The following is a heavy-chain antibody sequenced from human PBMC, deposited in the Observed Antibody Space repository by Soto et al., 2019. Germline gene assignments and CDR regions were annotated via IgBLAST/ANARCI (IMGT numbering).Heavy chain of an antibody. CDR1: GFTFSSYA. CDR2: ISGSGGGT. D-gene: IGHD3-22*01. V-gene: IGHV3-23*01. Sequence: PGGSLRLSCAASGFTFSSYAMSWVRQAPGKGLEWVSAISGSGGGTYYADSVKGRFTISRDNSKNTLYQQMNSLRAEDTAVYYCAKGLIASSSGAIDYWGQGTLVTVSS. CDR3: AKGLIASSSGAIDY. J-gene: IGHJ4*02.